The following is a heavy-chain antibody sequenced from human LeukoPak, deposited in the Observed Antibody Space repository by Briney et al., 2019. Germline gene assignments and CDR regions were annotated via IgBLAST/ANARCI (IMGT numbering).Heavy chain of an antibody. J-gene: IGHJ3*02. D-gene: IGHD3-22*01. CDR3: ARERTKTYYDRTPDAFDI. Sequence: VASVKVSCKASGGTFSSYAISWVGQAPGQGLEWMGGIIPIFGTANYAQKFQGRVTITADESTSTAYMELSSLRSEDTAVYYCARERTKTYYDRTPDAFDIWGQGTMVTVSS. CDR2: IIPIFGTA. CDR1: GGTFSSYA. V-gene: IGHV1-69*13.